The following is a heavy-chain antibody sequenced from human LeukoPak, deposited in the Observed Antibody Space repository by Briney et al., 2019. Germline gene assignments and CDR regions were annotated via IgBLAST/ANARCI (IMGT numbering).Heavy chain of an antibody. D-gene: IGHD2-2*03. CDR1: GFTFSNYG. CDR2: IIPSGGTT. V-gene: IGHV3-23*01. Sequence: GGSLRLSCTASGFTFSNYGMNWVRQAPGKGLEWVSGIIPSGGTTYYADSVKGRFTISRDNSQNTMYLQMNSLRAEDTALYFCAKDSGWILFDDWGQGTLVTVSS. CDR3: AKDSGWILFDD. J-gene: IGHJ4*02.